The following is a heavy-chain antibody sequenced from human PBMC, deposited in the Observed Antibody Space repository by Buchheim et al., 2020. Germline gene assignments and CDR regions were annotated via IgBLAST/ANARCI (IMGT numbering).Heavy chain of an antibody. V-gene: IGHV3-30*18. D-gene: IGHD5-12*01. CDR1: GFTFSSYG. Sequence: QVQLVESGGGVVQPGRSLRLSCAASGFTFSSYGMRWVRQAPGKGLEWVAVISYDGSNKYYADSVKGRFTISRDNSKNPLYLQMNSLRAEDTAVYYCAKGLVATMGWYDDYWGQGTL. CDR3: AKGLVATMGWYDDY. J-gene: IGHJ4*02. CDR2: ISYDGSNK.